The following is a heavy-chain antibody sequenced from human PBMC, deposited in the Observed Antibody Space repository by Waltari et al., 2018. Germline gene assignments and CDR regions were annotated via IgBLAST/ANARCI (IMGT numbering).Heavy chain of an antibody. Sequence: QLQLQESGPGLVKSSETLSLTCTVTADTVELYYWSWVRQSSGTTFEWLGYISYSEGPQYNPAVQSRLTLSLDTSKNHFFLSLRAVTAADTGLYFCVRGGGFRWFDVWGHGTLVSVPS. CDR2: ISYSEGP. V-gene: IGHV4-59*02. D-gene: IGHD2-15*01. CDR1: ADTVELYY. J-gene: IGHJ2*01. CDR3: VRGGGFRWFDV.